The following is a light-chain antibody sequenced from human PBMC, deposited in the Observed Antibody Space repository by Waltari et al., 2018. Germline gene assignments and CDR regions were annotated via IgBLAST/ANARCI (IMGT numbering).Light chain of an antibody. Sequence: QSALTQPRSVSGSPGQSVTISCTGTSSDVGDYNYGSWYQQPPGKAPKLMIYDVSKRPSGVPDRFSGSKSGNTASLTISGLQAEDEADYYCCSYAGSYTWVFGGGTKLTVL. CDR3: CSYAGSYTWV. CDR1: SSDVGDYNY. V-gene: IGLV2-11*01. CDR2: DVS. J-gene: IGLJ3*02.